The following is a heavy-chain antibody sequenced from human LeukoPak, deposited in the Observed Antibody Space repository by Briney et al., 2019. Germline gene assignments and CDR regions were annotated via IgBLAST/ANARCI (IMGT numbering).Heavy chain of an antibody. CDR2: IYYSGST. Sequence: SQTLSLTCTDSGGSISSGGYYWSWIRQHPGKGMEWIGYIYYSGSTYYNPSLKGRVTISVDTSKNQFSLKLSSVTAADTAVYYCASTPVVYYYDSSGYFDYWGQGTLVTVSS. J-gene: IGHJ4*02. V-gene: IGHV4-31*03. CDR3: ASTPVVYYYDSSGYFDY. D-gene: IGHD3-22*01. CDR1: GGSISSGGYY.